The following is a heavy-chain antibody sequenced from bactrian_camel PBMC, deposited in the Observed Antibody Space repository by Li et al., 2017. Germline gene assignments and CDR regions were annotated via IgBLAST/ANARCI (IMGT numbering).Heavy chain of an antibody. D-gene: IGHD6*01. J-gene: IGHJ4*01. V-gene: IGHV3-3*01. CDR2: VYVNGVAT. CDR1: GSPYSNRC. Sequence: HVQLVESGGGSVQVGGSLRLSCAASGSPYSNRCMAWFRQGPGKEREGIAAVYVNGVATYYADSVKGRFTISQDNAKMTLSLQMNSLKPEDTAMYYCAIDRLRLGCGSSWSNPERYTNWGQGTQVTVS. CDR3: AIDRLRLGCGSSWSNPERYTN.